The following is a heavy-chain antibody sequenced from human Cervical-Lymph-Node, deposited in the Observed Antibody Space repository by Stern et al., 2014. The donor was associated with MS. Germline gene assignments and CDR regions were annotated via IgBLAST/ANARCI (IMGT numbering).Heavy chain of an antibody. V-gene: IGHV4-61*02. J-gene: IGHJ4*02. CDR1: GGSISSGSYY. CDR2: IYTSGST. CDR3: ARGYCSGGSCYPPGY. Sequence: VQLVESGPGLVKPSQTLSLTCTVSGGSISSGSYYWSWIRQPAGKGLEWIGRIYTSGSTNYNPSLKSRVTISVETSKHQISLKLSPWTAADTAVYYCARGYCSGGSCYPPGYWGQGTLVTVSS. D-gene: IGHD2-15*01.